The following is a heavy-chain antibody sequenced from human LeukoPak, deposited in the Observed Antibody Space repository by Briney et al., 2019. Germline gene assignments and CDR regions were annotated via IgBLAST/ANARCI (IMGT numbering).Heavy chain of an antibody. CDR2: IYPGDSDT. Sequence: KPGESLKISCKTSGYRFTNYWIGWVRQMPGKGLEWTGIIYPGDSDTRYSPSFQGQITISADKSINTAYLQWSSLKASDTAIYYCAKMEYYGSGSSKYFDYWGQGTLVTVSS. V-gene: IGHV5-51*01. J-gene: IGHJ4*02. CDR3: AKMEYYGSGSSKYFDY. CDR1: GYRFTNYW. D-gene: IGHD3-10*01.